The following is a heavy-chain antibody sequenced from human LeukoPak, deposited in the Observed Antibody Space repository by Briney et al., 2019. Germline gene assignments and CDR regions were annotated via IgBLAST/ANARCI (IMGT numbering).Heavy chain of an antibody. CDR3: ARDKNWKPDY. J-gene: IGHJ4*02. CDR1: GYTFTSYD. V-gene: IGHV1-8*01. Sequence: ASVKVPCKASGYTFTSYDFNWVRQATGQRPEWMGWMSPNSGDTGYAQKFQDRVTMTRNTSISSAYMELSSLRSDDTAVYYCARDKNWKPDYWGQGTLVTVSS. CDR2: MSPNSGDT. D-gene: IGHD1-1*01.